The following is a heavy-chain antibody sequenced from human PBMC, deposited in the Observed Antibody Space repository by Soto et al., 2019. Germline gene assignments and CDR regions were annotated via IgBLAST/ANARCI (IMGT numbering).Heavy chain of an antibody. CDR1: GFTFSTYS. J-gene: IGHJ6*02. Sequence: QVQLVESGGGLVQPGRSLRLSCAGSGFTFSTYSVHWVRQAPGKGLEWVAVVSSDGTRTYYADSVKGRFTISRDNSMDTMFMRMNSLRVEDTAVYYCARDVWHCGSNSCYFYGMDVWGQGTTVTVSS. CDR2: VSSDGTRT. D-gene: IGHD2-2*01. V-gene: IGHV3-30-3*01. CDR3: ARDVWHCGSNSCYFYGMDV.